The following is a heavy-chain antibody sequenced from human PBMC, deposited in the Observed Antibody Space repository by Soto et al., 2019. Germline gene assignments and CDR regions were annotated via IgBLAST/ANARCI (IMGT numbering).Heavy chain of an antibody. CDR1: GGSFSGYY. CDR2: INHSGSA. CDR3: ARGDYDFWSGYSEGMDV. J-gene: IGHJ6*02. Sequence: QVQLQQWGAGLLKPSETLSLTCAVYGGSFSGYYWSWIRQSPGKGLEWIGEINHSGSANYNPSLKSRLTISVDPSTHQFSLNLSSVTAADTAVYYCARGDYDFWSGYSEGMDVWGQGTTVTVSS. D-gene: IGHD3-3*01. V-gene: IGHV4-34*01.